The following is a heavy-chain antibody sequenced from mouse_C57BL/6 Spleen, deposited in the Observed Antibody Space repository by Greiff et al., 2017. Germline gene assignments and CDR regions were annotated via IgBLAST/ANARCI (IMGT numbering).Heavy chain of an antibody. CDR2: ISSGSSTI. CDR3: ARARYYGSSTVYAMDY. V-gene: IGHV5-17*01. D-gene: IGHD1-1*01. Sequence: EVKLVESGGGLVKPGGSLKLSCAASGFTFSDYGMHWVRQAPEKGLEWVAYISSGSSTIYYADTVKGRFTISRDNAKNTLFLQMTSLRSEDTALYYCARARYYGSSTVYAMDYWGQGTSVTVSS. CDR1: GFTFSDYG. J-gene: IGHJ4*01.